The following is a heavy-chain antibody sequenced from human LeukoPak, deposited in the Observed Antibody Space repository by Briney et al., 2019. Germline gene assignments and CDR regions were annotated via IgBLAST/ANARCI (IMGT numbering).Heavy chain of an antibody. J-gene: IGHJ4*02. CDR3: ARYPYGDYPFDY. CDR2: IKQDGREK. D-gene: IGHD4-17*01. CDR1: GFTFSSCW. Sequence: GGALRLSCAASGFTFSSCWMSWVRQAPGKELGWVANIKQDGREKYYVDSVKGRFTISRDNAKNSLYLQMNSLRAEDTAVYYCARYPYGDYPFDYWGQGTLVTVSS. V-gene: IGHV3-7*01.